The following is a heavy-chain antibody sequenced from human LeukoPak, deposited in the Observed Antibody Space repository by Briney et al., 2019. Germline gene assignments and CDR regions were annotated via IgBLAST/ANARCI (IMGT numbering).Heavy chain of an antibody. V-gene: IGHV3-21*01. J-gene: IGHJ4*02. D-gene: IGHD3-16*01. Sequence: GGSLRLSCAASGFTFSSYGMNWVRQAPGKGLEWVSSISSSSSYIYYADSVKGRFTISRDNAKNSLYLQMNSLRAEDTAVYYCARCGDYVWGSSDYWGQGTLVTVSS. CDR2: ISSSSSYI. CDR1: GFTFSSYG. CDR3: ARCGDYVWGSSDY.